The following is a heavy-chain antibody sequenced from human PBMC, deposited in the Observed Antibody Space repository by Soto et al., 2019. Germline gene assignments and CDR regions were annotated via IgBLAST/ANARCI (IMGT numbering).Heavy chain of an antibody. CDR2: ISSSGSTI. J-gene: IGHJ6*02. CDR3: ARAPRLGSGSYYYGMDV. D-gene: IGHD3-10*01. V-gene: IGHV3-11*01. CDR1: GFTFSDYY. Sequence: GGSLRLSCAASGFTFSDYYMSWIRQAPGKGLEWVSYISSSGSTIYYADSVKGRFTISRDNAKNSLYLQMNSLRAEDTAVCYCARAPRLGSGSYYYGMDVWGQGTTVTVSS.